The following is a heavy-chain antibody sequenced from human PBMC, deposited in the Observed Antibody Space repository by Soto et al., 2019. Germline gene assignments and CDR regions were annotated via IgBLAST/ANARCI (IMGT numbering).Heavy chain of an antibody. J-gene: IGHJ6*03. CDR2: MNPNSGNT. Sequence: ASVKVSCKASGYTFTSYDINWVRQATGQGLEWMGWMNPNSGNTGYAQKFQGRVTMTRSTSISTAYMELGSPRSEDTAVYYCARGAVATINYYYYYYMDVWGKGTTVTVSS. V-gene: IGHV1-8*01. CDR1: GYTFTSYD. D-gene: IGHD5-12*01. CDR3: ARGAVATINYYYYYYMDV.